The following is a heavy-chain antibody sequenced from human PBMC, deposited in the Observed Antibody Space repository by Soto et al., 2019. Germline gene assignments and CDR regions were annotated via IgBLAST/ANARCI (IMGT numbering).Heavy chain of an antibody. Sequence: QVQLVESGGGLVKPGGSLRLSCAASGFTFSDYYMSWIRQAPGKGLQWVSYISSRGTLSKYADSVKGRFAISRDNAQKALFLQLDSLRAEETAVYFCARLGGDYNRKWYWFDSWGQGTQVTVSS. D-gene: IGHD4-17*01. CDR1: GFTFSDYY. J-gene: IGHJ5*01. CDR2: ISSRGTLS. CDR3: ARLGGDYNRKWYWFDS. V-gene: IGHV3-11*01.